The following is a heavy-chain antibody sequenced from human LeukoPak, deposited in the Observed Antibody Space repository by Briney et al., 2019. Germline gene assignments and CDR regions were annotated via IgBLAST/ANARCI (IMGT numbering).Heavy chain of an antibody. CDR1: GFTFRSYA. J-gene: IGHJ4*02. D-gene: IGHD3-22*01. V-gene: IGHV3-23*01. Sequence: GGSLRVSXAASGFTFRSYAMSWVRQAPGKGLEWVAGINGSDGITYYADTVKGRLTISRDNSKNTLYLQMNSLRAEDTAVYYCARESYDTYYFDYWGQGTLVTASS. CDR2: INGSDGIT. CDR3: ARESYDTYYFDY.